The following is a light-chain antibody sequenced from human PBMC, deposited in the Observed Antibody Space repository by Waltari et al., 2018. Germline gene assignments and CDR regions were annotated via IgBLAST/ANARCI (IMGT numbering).Light chain of an antibody. CDR1: SGHSGNI. J-gene: IGLJ3*02. Sequence: QLVLTQSPPASASLGASVKPTCTLSSGHSGNITECLQKQPEKGPRYLMKVNSDGSHTKGDEIPDRFSGSSSGAERYLTISSLQSEDEADYYCQTGGHGTWVFGGGTKLTVL. CDR3: QTGGHGTWV. V-gene: IGLV4-69*01. CDR2: VNSDGSH.